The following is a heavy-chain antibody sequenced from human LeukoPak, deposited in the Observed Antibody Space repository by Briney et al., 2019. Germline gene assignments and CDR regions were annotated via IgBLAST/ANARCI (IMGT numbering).Heavy chain of an antibody. V-gene: IGHV4-4*07. J-gene: IGHJ4*02. D-gene: IGHD1-14*01. Sequence: PSETLSLTCTVSGASVTNYHWSWVRQPAGKGLEWIGRLITSGYTDYNPSLKSRVTISVDKSMNQFSLRLTSVAPADTAVYYCASVEIPATGAFDYWGQGTLVTVSS. CDR1: GASVTNYH. CDR2: LITSGYT. CDR3: ASVEIPATGAFDY.